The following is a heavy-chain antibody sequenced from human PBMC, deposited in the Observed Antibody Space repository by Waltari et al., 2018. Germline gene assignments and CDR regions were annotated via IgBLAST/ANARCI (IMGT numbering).Heavy chain of an antibody. CDR2: INGGDGNV. Sequence: QVQLVQSGTEVWKPGASVTVSCKASGYSVTNYAIPWVRQAPGQRLEWMGWINGGDGNVQYSQKFQDTVTITRDTSATTVYMKMSSLKSEDTAMYYCARSGNWNYDFDYWGQGTLVTVSS. CDR1: GYSVTNYA. CDR3: ARSGNWNYDFDY. D-gene: IGHD1-7*01. V-gene: IGHV1-3*01. J-gene: IGHJ4*02.